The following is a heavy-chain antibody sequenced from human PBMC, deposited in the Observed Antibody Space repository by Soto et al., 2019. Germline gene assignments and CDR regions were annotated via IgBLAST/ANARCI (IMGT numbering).Heavy chain of an antibody. D-gene: IGHD3-10*02. V-gene: IGHV1-3*01. Sequence: ASVKVSCKASGYNFTTNAMHWVRQAPGQRLEWMGWINAVNGNTKYSQKFQGRVTITRDTSASTAYMELSSLRSEDTAVYYCTRGMFTIDYWGQGTLVTVSS. CDR2: INAVNGNT. CDR3: TRGMFTIDY. CDR1: GYNFTTNA. J-gene: IGHJ4*02.